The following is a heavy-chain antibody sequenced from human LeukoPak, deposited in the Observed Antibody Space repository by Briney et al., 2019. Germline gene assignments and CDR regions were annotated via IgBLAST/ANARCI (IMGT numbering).Heavy chain of an antibody. CDR3: ARGSVFDY. J-gene: IGHJ4*02. CDR1: GYTFTSYD. V-gene: IGHV1-8*01. Sequence: ASVTVSCKASGYTFTSYDINWVRQAPGQGLEWMGWMNPNSGNTDYAQKFQGSVTMTRSTSISTAYMELSSLRSEDTAVYYCARGSVFDYWGQGTLVTVSS. CDR2: MNPNSGNT.